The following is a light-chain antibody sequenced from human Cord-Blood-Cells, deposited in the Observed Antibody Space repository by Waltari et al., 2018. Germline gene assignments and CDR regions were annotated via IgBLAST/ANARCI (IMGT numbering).Light chain of an antibody. CDR3: QSYDSSLSGSWV. V-gene: IGLV1-40*01. Sequence: QSLLTQPPSVSGAPGQRVTLSCTGSSDHIGAGYSVHWYQQLPGTAPKLLIYGNSNRPSGVPDRFSGSKSGTSASLAITGLQAEDEADYYCQSYDSSLSGSWVFGGGTKLTVL. CDR1: SDHIGAGYS. J-gene: IGLJ3*02. CDR2: GNS.